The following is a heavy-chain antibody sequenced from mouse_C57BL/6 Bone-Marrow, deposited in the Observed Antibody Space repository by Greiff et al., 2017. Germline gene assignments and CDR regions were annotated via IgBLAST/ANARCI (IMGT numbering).Heavy chain of an antibody. J-gene: IGHJ3*01. CDR3: AKEGDDGYYWFAY. D-gene: IGHD2-3*01. CDR2: IWSGGST. Sequence: QVQLKESGPGLVQPSQSLSITCTVSGFSLTSYGVHWVRQPPGKGLEWLGVIWSGGSTDYNAAFITRLSISKDNSKSQVFFKMNRLQADDTAIYYCAKEGDDGYYWFAYWGQGTLVTVSA. CDR1: GFSLTSYG. V-gene: IGHV2-4*01.